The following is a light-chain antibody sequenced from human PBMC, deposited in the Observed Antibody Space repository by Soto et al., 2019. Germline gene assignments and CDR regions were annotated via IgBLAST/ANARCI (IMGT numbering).Light chain of an antibody. CDR2: LNDDGSH. Sequence: QPVLTQSPSASASLGASVKLTCTLSSGHSTYAIAWHQQQPEKGPRFLMKLNDDGSHSKGDGIPDRFSGSSSGAERYLTISSLQSEDEADYYCQTWNSGIVFFGGGTKLTVL. V-gene: IGLV4-69*01. J-gene: IGLJ2*01. CDR3: QTWNSGIVF. CDR1: SGHSTYA.